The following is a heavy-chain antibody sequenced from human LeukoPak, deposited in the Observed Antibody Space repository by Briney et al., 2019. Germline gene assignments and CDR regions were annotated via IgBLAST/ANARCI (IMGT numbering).Heavy chain of an antibody. CDR2: ISYDGSNK. Sequence: PGRSLRLSCAASGFTFSSYAMHWVRQAPGKGLEWVAVISYDGSNKYYTDSVKGRFTISRDNSKNTLYLQMNSLRAEDTAVYYCARDLGSSPLDYWGQGTLVTVSS. D-gene: IGHD6-6*01. CDR1: GFTFSSYA. J-gene: IGHJ4*02. V-gene: IGHV3-30*04. CDR3: ARDLGSSPLDY.